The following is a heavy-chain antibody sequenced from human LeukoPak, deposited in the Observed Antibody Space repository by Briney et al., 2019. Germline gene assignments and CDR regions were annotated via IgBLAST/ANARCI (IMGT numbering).Heavy chain of an antibody. Sequence: PSETLSLTCAVYGGSFSGYYWSWIRQPPGKGLEWIGEINHSGSTYYNPSLKSRVTISVDTSKNQFSLKLSSVTAADTAVYYCARHHDYVWGSFYYFDYWGQGTLVTVSS. CDR1: GGSFSGYY. D-gene: IGHD3-16*01. V-gene: IGHV4-34*01. CDR3: ARHHDYVWGSFYYFDY. CDR2: INHSGST. J-gene: IGHJ4*02.